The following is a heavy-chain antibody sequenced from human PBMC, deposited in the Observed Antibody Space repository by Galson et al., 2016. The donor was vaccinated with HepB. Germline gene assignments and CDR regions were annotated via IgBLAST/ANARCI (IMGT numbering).Heavy chain of an antibody. CDR1: GFTFSSSW. Sequence: SLRLSCAASGFTFSSSWMSWVRQAPGKGLEWVANIKEDGSETYYVASVKGRFTISRDNAKNSLYLQISSLRAEDTAVYYCATSFDLWGRGTLVTVSS. CDR3: ATSFDL. V-gene: IGHV3-7*01. CDR2: IKEDGSET. J-gene: IGHJ2*01.